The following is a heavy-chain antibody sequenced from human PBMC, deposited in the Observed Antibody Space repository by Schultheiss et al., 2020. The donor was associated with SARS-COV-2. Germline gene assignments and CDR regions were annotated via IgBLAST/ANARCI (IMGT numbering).Heavy chain of an antibody. CDR2: ISGGGDST. Sequence: GGSLRLSCAASGFTFSSYAMSWVRQAPGKGLEWVSGISGGGDSTYYADSVKGRFTISRDNAKNSLYLQMNSLRAEDTAVYYCARGYNLSPDAFDIWGRGTLVTVSS. CDR3: ARGYNLSPDAFDI. D-gene: IGHD1-14*01. CDR1: GFTFSSYA. V-gene: IGHV3-23*01. J-gene: IGHJ2*01.